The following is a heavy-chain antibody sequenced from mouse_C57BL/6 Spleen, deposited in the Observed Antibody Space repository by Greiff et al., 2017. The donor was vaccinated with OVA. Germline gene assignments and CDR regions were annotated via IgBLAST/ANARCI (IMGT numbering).Heavy chain of an antibody. D-gene: IGHD4-1*02. J-gene: IGHJ3*01. CDR3: LNWDEFAY. Sequence: EVQLQESGPELVKPGASVKISCKASGYSFTGYYMNWVKQSPEKSLEWIGEINPSTGGTTYNQKFKAKATLTVDKSSSTAYMQLKSLTSEDSAVYYCLNWDEFAYWGQGTLVTVSA. V-gene: IGHV1-42*01. CDR1: GYSFTGYY. CDR2: INPSTGGT.